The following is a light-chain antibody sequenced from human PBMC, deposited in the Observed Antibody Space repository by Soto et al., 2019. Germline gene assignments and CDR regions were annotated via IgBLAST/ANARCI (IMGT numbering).Light chain of an antibody. CDR3: QQYGSSGT. Sequence: ELVSTQSPGTLSLSPGERATLSCRASQSVSNNYLAWYQQKPGQAPRLLIYGASNRATGIPDRFSGSGSGTDFTLTISRLEPEDFAVYYCQQYGSSGTFGQGTKVDIK. J-gene: IGKJ1*01. V-gene: IGKV3-20*01. CDR2: GAS. CDR1: QSVSNNY.